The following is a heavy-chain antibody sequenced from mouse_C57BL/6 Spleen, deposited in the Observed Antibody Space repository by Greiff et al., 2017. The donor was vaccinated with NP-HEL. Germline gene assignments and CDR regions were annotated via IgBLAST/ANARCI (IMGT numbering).Heavy chain of an antibody. CDR3: APYYYGSSQYFDY. Sequence: VQLQQSGPELVKPGASVKISCKASGYTFTDYYMNWVKQSHGKSLEWIGDINPNNGGTSYNQKFKGKATLTVDKSSSTAYMELRSLTSEDSAVYYCAPYYYGSSQYFDYWGQGTTLTVSS. CDR2: INPNNGGT. D-gene: IGHD1-1*01. CDR1: GYTFTDYY. V-gene: IGHV1-26*01. J-gene: IGHJ2*01.